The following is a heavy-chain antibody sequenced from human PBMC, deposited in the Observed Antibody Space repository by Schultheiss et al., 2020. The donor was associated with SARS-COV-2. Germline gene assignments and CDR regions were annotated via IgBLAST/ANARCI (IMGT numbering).Heavy chain of an antibody. Sequence: SQSLSLTCTVSGGSISSSSYYWGWIRQPPGKGLEWIGGIYYSGSTYYNPSLKSRVTISVDTSKNQFSLKLSSVTAADTTVYYCASHRTAEAGSGSFDYWGQGTLVTVSS. V-gene: IGHV4-39*01. CDR2: IYYSGST. CDR3: ASHRTAEAGSGSFDY. CDR1: GGSISSSSYY. J-gene: IGHJ4*02. D-gene: IGHD6-13*01.